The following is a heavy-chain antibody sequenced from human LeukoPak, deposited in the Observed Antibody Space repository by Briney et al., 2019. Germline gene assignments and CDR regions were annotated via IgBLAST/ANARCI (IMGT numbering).Heavy chain of an antibody. D-gene: IGHD6-19*01. CDR1: GGSISSGSYY. CDR2: IYTSGST. CDR3: ARTSSSGLVGGYYFDY. Sequence: SQTLSLTCTVSGGSISSGSYYWSWIRQPAGKGLEWIGRIYTSGSTTYNSSLKSRVTISLDTSKNHFSLRLSSVTAADTAVYYCARTSSSGLVGGYYFDYWGQGTLVTVSS. J-gene: IGHJ4*02. V-gene: IGHV4-61*02.